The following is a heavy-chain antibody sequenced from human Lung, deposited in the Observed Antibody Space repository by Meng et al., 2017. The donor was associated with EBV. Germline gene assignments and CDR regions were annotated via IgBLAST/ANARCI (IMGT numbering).Heavy chain of an antibody. J-gene: IGHJ4*02. CDR2: INTGNGYT. CDR3: AREPANSSG. D-gene: IGHD6-19*01. Sequence: QVRLVQSVAGVRKPGASVNVSCKASGYTFTNHAIHWVRQAPGQRLEWMGWINTGNGYTKYSQKFQGRVTITRDISASTAYMELSSLRSEDTAVYYCAREPANSSGWGQGTLVTVSS. CDR1: GYTFTNHA. V-gene: IGHV1-3*04.